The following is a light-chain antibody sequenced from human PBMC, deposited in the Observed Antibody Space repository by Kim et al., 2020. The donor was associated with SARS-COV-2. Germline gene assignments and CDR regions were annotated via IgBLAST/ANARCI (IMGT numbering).Light chain of an antibody. CDR3: QSYNRDNVI. J-gene: IGLJ2*01. CDR2: EDD. V-gene: IGLV6-57*03. CDR1: SGSIDDNY. Sequence: GKTVTISCTRSSGSIDDNYVQWYQQRPGRVPTTVIYEDDQRPSGVSDRFSGSIDNSSNSASLTISGLRTEDEADYYCQSYNRDNVIFGGGTQLTVL.